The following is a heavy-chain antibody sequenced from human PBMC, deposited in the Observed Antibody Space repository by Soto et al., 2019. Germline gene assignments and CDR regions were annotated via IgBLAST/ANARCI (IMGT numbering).Heavy chain of an antibody. Sequence: PSETLSLTCTVSGGSISSSSYYWGWIRQPPGKGLEWIGSIYYSGSTYYNPSLKSRVTISVDTSKNQFSLKLSSVTAADTAVYYCARRSSCTIFGVVSDPWFDPWGQGTPVTVSS. D-gene: IGHD3-3*01. J-gene: IGHJ5*02. CDR3: ARRSSCTIFGVVSDPWFDP. CDR1: GGSISSSSYY. CDR2: IYYSGST. V-gene: IGHV4-39*01.